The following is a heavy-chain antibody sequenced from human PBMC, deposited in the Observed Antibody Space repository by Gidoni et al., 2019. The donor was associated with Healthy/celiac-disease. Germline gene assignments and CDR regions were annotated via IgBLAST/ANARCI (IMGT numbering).Heavy chain of an antibody. CDR2: INHSGST. Sequence: QVQLQQWGAGLLKPSETLSLTCAVYGGSFSCYYWRWIRQPPGKGLEWIREINHSGSTNYNPSLKSRVTISVDTSKNQFSLKLSSVTAADTAVYYCARGKRALGGFWSGYSKGYFDYWGQGTLVTVSS. J-gene: IGHJ4*02. D-gene: IGHD3-3*01. CDR1: GGSFSCYY. CDR3: ARGKRALGGFWSGYSKGYFDY. V-gene: IGHV4-34*01.